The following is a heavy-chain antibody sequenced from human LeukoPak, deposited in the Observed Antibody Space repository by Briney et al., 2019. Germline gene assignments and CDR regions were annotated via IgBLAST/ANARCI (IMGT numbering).Heavy chain of an antibody. CDR2: IYYSGST. CDR1: GGSISSYY. Sequence: SETLSLTCTVSGGSISSYYWSWIRQPPGKGLEWIGYIYYSGSTNYNPSLKSRVTISVDTSKNQFSLKLSSVTAADTAVYYCARGPAGPTGRPTTEDFWSGYYPVDYYYYMDVWGKGTTVTVSS. J-gene: IGHJ6*03. V-gene: IGHV4-59*01. D-gene: IGHD3-3*01. CDR3: ARGPAGPTGRPTTEDFWSGYYPVDYYYYMDV.